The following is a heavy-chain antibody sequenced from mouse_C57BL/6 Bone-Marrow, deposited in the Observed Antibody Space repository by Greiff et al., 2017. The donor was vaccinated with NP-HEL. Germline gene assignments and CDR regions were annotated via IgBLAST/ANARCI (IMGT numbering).Heavy chain of an antibody. CDR2: IYPRSGNT. V-gene: IGHV1-81*01. Sequence: VKLQESGAELARPGASVKLSCKASGYTFTSYGISWVKQRTGQGLEWIGEIYPRSGNTYYNEKFKGKATLTADKSSSTAYMELRSLTSEDSAVYFCGRRGVVVPYWYFDVWGTGTTVTVSS. CDR3: GRRGVVVPYWYFDV. D-gene: IGHD1-1*01. CDR1: GYTFTSYG. J-gene: IGHJ1*03.